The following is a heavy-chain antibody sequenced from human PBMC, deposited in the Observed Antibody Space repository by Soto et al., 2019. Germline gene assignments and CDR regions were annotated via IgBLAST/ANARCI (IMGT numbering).Heavy chain of an antibody. V-gene: IGHV3-30-3*01. CDR1: GFTFSSYA. D-gene: IGHD5-18*01. CDR2: ISYDGSNK. J-gene: IGHJ4*02. Sequence: GGSLRLSCAVSGFTFSSYAMHWVRQAPGKGLEWVAVISYDGSNKYYADSVKGRFTISRDNSKNTLYLQMNSLRAEDTAVYYCARSIPSGYSYGPFDYWGQGTLVTVSS. CDR3: ARSIPSGYSYGPFDY.